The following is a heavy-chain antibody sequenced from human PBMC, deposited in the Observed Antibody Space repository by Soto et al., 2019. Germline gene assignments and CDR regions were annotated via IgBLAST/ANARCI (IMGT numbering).Heavy chain of an antibody. V-gene: IGHV3-23*01. D-gene: IGHD1-26*01. CDR3: VKVPVGATRSSYYYYGMDV. Sequence: PGGSLRLSCAASGFTFSSYAMSWVRQAPGKGLEWVSAISGSGGSTYYADSVKGRFTISRDNSKNTLYLQMNSLRAEDTAVYYCVKVPVGATRSSYYYYGMDVWGQGTTVTVSS. J-gene: IGHJ6*02. CDR1: GFTFSSYA. CDR2: ISGSGGST.